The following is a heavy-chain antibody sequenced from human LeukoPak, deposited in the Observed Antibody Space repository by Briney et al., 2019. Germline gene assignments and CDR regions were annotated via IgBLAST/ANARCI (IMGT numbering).Heavy chain of an antibody. CDR3: ARDHDSSGYYYLAVY. D-gene: IGHD3-22*01. CDR2: ISAYNGNT. J-gene: IGHJ4*02. Sequence: GASVKVSCKASGYTFTGYGISWVRQAPGQGLEWMGWISAYNGNTNYAQKLQGRVTMTTDTSTSTAYMELRSLRSDDTAVYYCARDHDSSGYYYLAVYWGQGTLVTVSS. V-gene: IGHV1-18*01. CDR1: GYTFTGYG.